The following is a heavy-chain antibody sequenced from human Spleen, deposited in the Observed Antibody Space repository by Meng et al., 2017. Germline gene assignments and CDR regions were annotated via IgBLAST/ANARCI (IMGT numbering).Heavy chain of an antibody. CDR2: IIPIFGTA. V-gene: IGHV1-69*06. CDR3: ADAVDGTTFWVH. D-gene: IGHD3-16*01. J-gene: IGHJ4*02. Sequence: SVKVSCKASGGTFNNYAISWVRQAPGQGLEWMGGIIPIFGTANYAQKFQGRVTVTADKSISTAYLQWSSLEASDSGIYYCADAVDGTTFWVHWGQGTLVTVSS. CDR1: GGTFNNYA.